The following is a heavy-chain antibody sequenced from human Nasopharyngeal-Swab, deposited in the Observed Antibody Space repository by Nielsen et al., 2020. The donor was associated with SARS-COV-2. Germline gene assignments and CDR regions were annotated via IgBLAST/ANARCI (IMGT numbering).Heavy chain of an antibody. CDR2: INHSGNT. CDR3: ARGGSTPMIISY. J-gene: IGHJ4*02. V-gene: IGHV4-34*01. CDR1: GFTFSDYY. Sequence: ESLKISCAASGFTFSDYYMSWIRQPPGKGLEWIGEINHSGNTKYNPSLKSRVTLSVDTSKNQFSLTLSSVTAADTAVYYCARGGSTPMIISYWGQGTLVTVSS. D-gene: IGHD5-18*01.